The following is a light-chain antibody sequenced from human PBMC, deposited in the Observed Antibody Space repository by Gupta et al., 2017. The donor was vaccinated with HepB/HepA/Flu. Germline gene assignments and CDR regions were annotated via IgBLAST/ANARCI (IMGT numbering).Light chain of an antibody. CDR3: QQYKNYPPT. CDR2: VAS. J-gene: IGKJ1*01. CDR1: QDINSW. V-gene: IGKV1D-16*01. Sequence: DIQMTQSPSSLSASVGDRVTITCRASQDINSWLAWYQQKPEKAPKSLIYVASSLQSGVPSRFSGSGSGTNFTLTISSLQPADFATYYCQQYKNYPPTFGQRTKVEIK.